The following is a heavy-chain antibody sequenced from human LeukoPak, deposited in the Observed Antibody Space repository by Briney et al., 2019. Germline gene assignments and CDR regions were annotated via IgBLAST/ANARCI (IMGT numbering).Heavy chain of an antibody. CDR3: ARGVYYYDSSGYPGPLYYFDY. V-gene: IGHV1-2*02. Sequence: GASVKVSCKASGYTFTGYYMHWVRQAPGQGLEWMGWINPNSGGTNYAQKFQGRVTMTRDTSISTAYMELSRLRSDDTAVYYCARGVYYYDSSGYPGPLYYFDYWGQGTLVTISS. CDR1: GYTFTGYY. D-gene: IGHD3-22*01. J-gene: IGHJ4*02. CDR2: INPNSGGT.